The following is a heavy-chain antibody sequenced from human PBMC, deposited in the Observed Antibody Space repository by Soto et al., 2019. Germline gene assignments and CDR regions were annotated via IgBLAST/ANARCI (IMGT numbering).Heavy chain of an antibody. J-gene: IGHJ6*02. CDR2: TNDDGSIT. CDR3: ASAIAYCGPDV. CDR1: GVPFSSSW. Sequence: PGGSVRLGCAASGVPFSSSWMHWVRQSPGMGPVWVSRTNDDGSITSYADSVKGRFAISRDNAKNTLYLQMSSLRVEDTGVYYCASAIAYCGPDVWGQGT. V-gene: IGHV3-74*01.